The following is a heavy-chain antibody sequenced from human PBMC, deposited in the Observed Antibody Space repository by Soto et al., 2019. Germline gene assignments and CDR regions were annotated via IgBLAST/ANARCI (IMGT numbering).Heavy chain of an antibody. CDR2: IRGSGGST. D-gene: IGHD4-17*01. CDR1: VFTFISYA. Sequence: GWSLRLSCAPSVFTFISYAMSWVRQAPGKGLEWVSAIRGSGGSTYYADSVKGRFTISRDNSQNTLYLQMNSLRAEDTAVYSCAKDDEGHDYGDYVDYWGQGTLVTVPQ. J-gene: IGHJ4*02. V-gene: IGHV3-23*01. CDR3: AKDDEGHDYGDYVDY.